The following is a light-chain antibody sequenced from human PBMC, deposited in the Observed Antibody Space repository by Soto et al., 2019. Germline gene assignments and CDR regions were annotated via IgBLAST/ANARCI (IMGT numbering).Light chain of an antibody. CDR2: LNNDGSH. Sequence: QLVLTQSPSASASLGASVNLTCTLSSGHSTFDIAWHQQQPEKGPRYLMKLNNDGSHSKGDGIPARFSGSSSGAERYLTISSLQSEDEADYYCQTLGTGTVLFGGGTKVTVL. CDR3: QTLGTGTVL. J-gene: IGLJ2*01. CDR1: SGHSTFD. V-gene: IGLV4-69*01.